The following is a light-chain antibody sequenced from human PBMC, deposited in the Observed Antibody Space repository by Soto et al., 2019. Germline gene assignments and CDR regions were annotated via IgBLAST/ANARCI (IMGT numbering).Light chain of an antibody. J-gene: IGLJ7*01. Sequence: QSALTQPASVSGSPGQSITISCTGTSSDVGGYNYVSWYQQHPGTAPKLMIYDVSNRPSGVSNRFSGSKSGNTASLTISGLQAEDEADYYCSSYTSSSTAVFGGGTQLTVL. CDR2: DVS. CDR3: SSYTSSSTAV. V-gene: IGLV2-14*01. CDR1: SSDVGGYNY.